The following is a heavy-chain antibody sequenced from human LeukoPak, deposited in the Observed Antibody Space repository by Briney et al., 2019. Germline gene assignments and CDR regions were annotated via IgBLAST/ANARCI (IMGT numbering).Heavy chain of an antibody. V-gene: IGHV3-48*01. CDR2: IPNTSGSI. D-gene: IGHD2-21*02. CDR3: SRVFQDVTGADY. J-gene: IGHJ4*02. CDR1: GFTFSNYH. Sequence: PGGSLRLSCAASGFTFSNYHMNWVRHAPGKGLEWLPYIPNTSGSIHYADSVRRRFTISRDNAKNSLYLQMNSLRVEDTAVYYCSRVFQDVTGADYWGRGVLVIVSS.